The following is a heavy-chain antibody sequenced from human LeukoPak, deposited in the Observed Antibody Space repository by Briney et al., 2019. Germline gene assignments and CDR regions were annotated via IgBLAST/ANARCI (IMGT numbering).Heavy chain of an antibody. CDR1: GFTFRIYW. CDR3: ARDYFYPMDV. Sequence: GGSLRLSCEASGFTFRIYWMSWVRRAPGKGLEWVANIKHDGSEKYYVDSVKGRFTISRDNAKNSLYLQMNSLRAEDTAVYYCARDYFYPMDVWGQGTTVTVSS. V-gene: IGHV3-7*04. J-gene: IGHJ6*02. CDR2: IKHDGSEK.